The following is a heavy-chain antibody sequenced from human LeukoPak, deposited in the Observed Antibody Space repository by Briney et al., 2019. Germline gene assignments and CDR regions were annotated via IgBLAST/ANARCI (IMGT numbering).Heavy chain of an antibody. V-gene: IGHV1-18*01. D-gene: IGHD4-17*01. CDR2: ISAYNGNT. Sequence: VASVTVSCKASGYTFTIYGISWVRQAPGQGIEWMGWISAYNGNTNYAQKLQGRVTMTTDTSTSTAYMELRSLRSDDTAVYYCARVDYGDYRFDYWGQGTLVTVSS. CDR1: GYTFTIYG. J-gene: IGHJ4*02. CDR3: ARVDYGDYRFDY.